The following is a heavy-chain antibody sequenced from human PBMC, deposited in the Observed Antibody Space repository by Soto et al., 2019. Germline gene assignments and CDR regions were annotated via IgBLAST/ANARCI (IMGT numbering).Heavy chain of an antibody. CDR2: IYHSGAT. D-gene: IGHD5-12*01. V-gene: IGHV4-59*11. Sequence: SETRSLTCTVSGGSLSTHYRSWVRQPPGQGLEWVGYIYHSGATSYTHSLKGRVTISVDTSKIKSSLELSSVTAADTAVYYCARGGGGSGYDSVVRMDVWGQGTAVTVSS. CDR1: GGSLSTHY. J-gene: IGHJ6*02. CDR3: ARGGGGSGYDSVVRMDV.